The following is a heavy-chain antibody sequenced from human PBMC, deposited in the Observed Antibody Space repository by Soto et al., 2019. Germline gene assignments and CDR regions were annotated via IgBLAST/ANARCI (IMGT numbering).Heavy chain of an antibody. J-gene: IGHJ6*02. V-gene: IGHV3-53*01. CDR2: IYSGGST. CDR3: ARDNTLNGMDV. CDR1: GFTVSSNY. D-gene: IGHD2-2*02. Sequence: GGSLRLSCAASGFTVSSNYMSWVRQAPGEGLEWVSVIYSGGSTYYADSVKGRFTISRDNSKNTLYLQMNSLRAEDTAVYYCARDNTLNGMDVWGQGTTVTVSS.